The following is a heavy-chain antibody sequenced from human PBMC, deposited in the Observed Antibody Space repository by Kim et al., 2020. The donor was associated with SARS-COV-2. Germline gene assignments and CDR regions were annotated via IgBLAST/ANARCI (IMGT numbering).Heavy chain of an antibody. CDR2: ISWNSGSI. V-gene: IGHV3-9*01. CDR1: GFTFDDYA. J-gene: IGHJ4*02. D-gene: IGHD1-26*01. CDR3: ATSPTSGSYSPDY. Sequence: GGSLRLSCAASGFTFDDYAMHWVRQAPGKGLEWVSGISWNSGSIGYADSVKGRFTISRDNAKNSLYLQMNSLRAEDTALYYCATSPTSGSYSPDYWGQGTLVTVSS.